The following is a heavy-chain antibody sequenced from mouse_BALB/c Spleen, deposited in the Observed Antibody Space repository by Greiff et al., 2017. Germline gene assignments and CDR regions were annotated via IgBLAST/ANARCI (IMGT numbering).Heavy chain of an antibody. V-gene: IGHV5-17*02. J-gene: IGHJ4*01. Sequence: EVHLVESGGGLVQPGGSRKLSCAASGFTFSSFGMHWVRQAPEKGLEWVAYISSGSSTIYYADTVKGRFTISRDNPKNTLFLQMTSLRSEDTAMYYCARYWCYYYGSSYVDAMDYWGQGTSVTVSS. CDR1: GFTFSSFG. CDR2: ISSGSSTI. D-gene: IGHD1-1*01. CDR3: ARYWCYYYGSSYVDAMDY.